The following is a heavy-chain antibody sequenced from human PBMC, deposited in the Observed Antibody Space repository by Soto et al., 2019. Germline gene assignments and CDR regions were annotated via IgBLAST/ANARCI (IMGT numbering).Heavy chain of an antibody. D-gene: IGHD3-16*01. V-gene: IGHV3-33*06. CDR3: ANDRGSVRTVRGSYEHHP. Sequence: GGSLRLSCAASGFNFRSYGMQWVRQAPGKGLEWVAVIWYDGSNQYYADSVKGRFTISRDNSKNTLYLQMNSLRAEATAMYYCANDRGSVRTVRGSYEHHPWGQGTLVTVSS. J-gene: IGHJ5*02. CDR1: GFNFRSYG. CDR2: IWYDGSNQ.